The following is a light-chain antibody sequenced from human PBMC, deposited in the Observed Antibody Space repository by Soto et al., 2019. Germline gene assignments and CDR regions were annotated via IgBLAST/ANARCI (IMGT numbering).Light chain of an antibody. CDR3: HLWDNASDQPV. J-gene: IGLJ2*01. CDR1: DIGTRS. V-gene: IGLV3-21*02. CDR2: DDT. Sequence: SYELTQPPSVSVAPGQTAGIPCGGNDIGTRSVHWYQQKPDQAPVLILYDDTDRPSGISERFSGSNSGNAATLTISRVEAGDEADYYCHLWDNASDQPVFGGGTKLTVL.